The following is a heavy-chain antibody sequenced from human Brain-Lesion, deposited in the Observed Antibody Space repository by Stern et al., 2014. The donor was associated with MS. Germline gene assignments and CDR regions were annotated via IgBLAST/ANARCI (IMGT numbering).Heavy chain of an antibody. Sequence: QMQLVQSGAEVKKPGASVKVSCKVSGYTLPELSMHWVRQAPRKGLEWMGGFDPEDGETIYAQKFQGRVTMTEDTATDTAYMELSSLRSEDTAVYYCATLSPGAGGNYYRHFDYWGQGTLVTVSS. V-gene: IGHV1-24*01. CDR3: ATLSPGAGGNYYRHFDY. CDR1: GYTLPELS. J-gene: IGHJ4*02. CDR2: FDPEDGET. D-gene: IGHD1-26*01.